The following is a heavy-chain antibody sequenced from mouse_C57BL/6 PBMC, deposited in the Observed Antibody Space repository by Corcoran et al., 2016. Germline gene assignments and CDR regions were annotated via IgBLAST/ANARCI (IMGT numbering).Heavy chain of an antibody. J-gene: IGHJ4*01. CDR2: INTYSGVP. D-gene: IGHD3-3*01. Sequence: QIQLVQSGPELKKPGETVKISCKDSGYTFTTYGMSWVKQGPGKGLKWMGWINTYSGVPTYADDFKGRFAFSLETSARTAYLQINNLKNEDTATYFCARLGTSYAMDYWGQGTSVTVSS. V-gene: IGHV9-3*01. CDR3: ARLGTSYAMDY. CDR1: GYTFTTYG.